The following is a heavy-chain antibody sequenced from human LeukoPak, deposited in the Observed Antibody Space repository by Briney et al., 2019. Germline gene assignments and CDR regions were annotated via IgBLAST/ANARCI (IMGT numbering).Heavy chain of an antibody. V-gene: IGHV1-18*04. D-gene: IGHD3-9*01. CDR3: ARAKDILTGYFDY. CDR1: GYTFTGYY. CDR2: ISAYNGNT. J-gene: IGHJ4*02. Sequence: GASVKVSCKASGYTFTGYYMHWVRQAPGQGLEWMGWISAYNGNTNYAQKLQGRVTMTTDTSTSTAYMELRSLRSDDTAVYYCARAKDILTGYFDYWGRGTLVTVSS.